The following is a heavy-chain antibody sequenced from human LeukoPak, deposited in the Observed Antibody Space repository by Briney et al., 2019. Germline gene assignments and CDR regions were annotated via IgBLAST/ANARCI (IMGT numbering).Heavy chain of an antibody. CDR3: ARGVGVSSGWYYYYGMDV. CDR2: IWYDGSNK. Sequence: GRSLRLSCAASGFTFSSYGMHWVRQAPGKGLEWVAVIWYDGSNKYYADSVKGRFTISRDNSKNTLYLQMNSLRAEDTAVYYCARGVGVSSGWYYYYGMDVWGQGTTVTVSS. V-gene: IGHV3-33*01. J-gene: IGHJ6*02. CDR1: GFTFSSYG. D-gene: IGHD6-19*01.